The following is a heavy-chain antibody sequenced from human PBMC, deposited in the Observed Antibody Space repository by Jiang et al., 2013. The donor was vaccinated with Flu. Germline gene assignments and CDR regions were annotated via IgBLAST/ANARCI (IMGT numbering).Heavy chain of an antibody. CDR1: GFTFSSYE. CDR2: ISGSGDTV. D-gene: IGHD3-10*01. CDR3: ARRKDGSGSVAY. J-gene: IGHJ4*02. V-gene: IGHV3-48*03. Sequence: QLLESGGGLVQPGGSLRLSCTASGFTFSSYELNWVRQAPGKGLEWVSYISGSGDTVYYADSVKGRFTISRDNAKNSLYLQMNSLRAEDTAVYYCARRKDGSGSVAYWGQGTLVTVSS.